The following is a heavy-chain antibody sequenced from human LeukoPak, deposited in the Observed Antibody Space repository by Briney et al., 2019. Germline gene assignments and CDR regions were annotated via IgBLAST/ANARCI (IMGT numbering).Heavy chain of an antibody. J-gene: IGHJ3*02. CDR1: GYTFTGYY. D-gene: IGHD6-13*01. V-gene: IGHV1-46*01. Sequence: ASVKVSCKASGYTFTGYYMHWVRQAPGQGLEWMGIINPSGGSTSYAQKFQGRVTMTRDTSTSTVYMELSSLRSEDTAVYYCARERTGTDAFDIWGQGTMVTVSS. CDR3: ARERTGTDAFDI. CDR2: INPSGGST.